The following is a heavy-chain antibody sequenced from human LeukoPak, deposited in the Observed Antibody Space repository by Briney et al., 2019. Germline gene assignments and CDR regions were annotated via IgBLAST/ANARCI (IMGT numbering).Heavy chain of an antibody. J-gene: IGHJ4*02. CDR2: IVVGSGST. V-gene: IGHV1-58*01. Sequence: SVKLSCKASGFTFTSSAVQWVRQARGQGLEWIGWIVVGSGSTNYAQKFQERVTINRDMSTSTAYMELSSLRSEDTAVYYCATDDVTTGTKTALGYWGQGTLVTVSS. D-gene: IGHD1-1*01. CDR1: GFTFTSSA. CDR3: ATDDVTTGTKTALGY.